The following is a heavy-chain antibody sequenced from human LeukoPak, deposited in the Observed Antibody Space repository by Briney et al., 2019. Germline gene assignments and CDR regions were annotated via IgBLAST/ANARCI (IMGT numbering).Heavy chain of an antibody. CDR3: ARDRSIYYYGMDV. CDR1: GFTFSSYA. J-gene: IGHJ6*02. Sequence: PGGSLRLSCAASGFTFSSYAMSWVRQAPGKGLEWVSAISGSGGSTYYADSVKGRFTISRDNSKNTLYLQMNSLRAEDTAVYYCARDRSIYYYGMDVWGQGTTVTVSS. CDR2: ISGSGGST. D-gene: IGHD1-26*01. V-gene: IGHV3-23*01.